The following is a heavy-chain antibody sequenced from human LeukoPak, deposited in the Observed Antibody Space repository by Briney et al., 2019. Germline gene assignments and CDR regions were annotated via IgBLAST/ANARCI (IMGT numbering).Heavy chain of an antibody. CDR3: AKDGGPRFGLFGVVKGFDP. CDR2: MNPNSGNT. D-gene: IGHD3-3*01. CDR1: GYTFTSYD. J-gene: IGHJ5*02. Sequence: ASVKVSCKASGYTFTSYDINWVRQATGQGLEWMGWMNPNSGNTGYAQKFQGRVTMTRNTSISTAYMELNSLRAEDTAVYYCAKDGGPRFGLFGVVKGFDPWGQGTLVTVSS. V-gene: IGHV1-8*01.